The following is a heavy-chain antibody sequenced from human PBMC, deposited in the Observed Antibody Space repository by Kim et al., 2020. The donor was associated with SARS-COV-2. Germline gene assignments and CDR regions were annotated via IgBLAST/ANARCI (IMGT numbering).Heavy chain of an antibody. D-gene: IGHD5-18*01. Sequence: GGSLRLSCAASGFTFDDYAMHWVRQAPGKGLEWVSGISWNSGSIGYADSVKGRFTISRDNAKNSLYLQMNSLRAEDTALYYCEKSRYRGGAFDIWGQGTMVTVSS. CDR2: ISWNSGSI. CDR3: EKSRYRGGAFDI. J-gene: IGHJ3*02. CDR1: GFTFDDYA. V-gene: IGHV3-9*01.